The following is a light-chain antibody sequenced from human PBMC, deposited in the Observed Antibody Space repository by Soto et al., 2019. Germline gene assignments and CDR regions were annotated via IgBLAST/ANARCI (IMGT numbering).Light chain of an antibody. CDR3: HQRQYWPPIT. CDR1: LSVSVY. V-gene: IGKV3-11*01. Sequence: VVLTQSPATLSLSPGERATLSCRTSLSVSVYLDWYQQKPGQAPRLLISDASNRATGIPVRFSGSGSGTDFTLTISSLEPEDFAVYYCHQRQYWPPITFGQGTRLEIK. CDR2: DAS. J-gene: IGKJ5*01.